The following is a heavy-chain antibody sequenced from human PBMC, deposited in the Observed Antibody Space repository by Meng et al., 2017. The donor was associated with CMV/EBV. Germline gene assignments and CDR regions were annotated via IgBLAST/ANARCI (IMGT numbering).Heavy chain of an antibody. V-gene: IGHV3-7*01. Sequence: LSLTCAASGFTFSSYWTSWVRQAPGKGLEWVANIKQDGSEKYYVDSVKGRFTISRDNAKNSLYLQMNSLRAEDTAVYYCARDELYYYDSSGYKFDYWGQGTLVTVSS. CDR2: IKQDGSEK. J-gene: IGHJ4*02. CDR3: ARDELYYYDSSGYKFDY. CDR1: GFTFSSYW. D-gene: IGHD3-22*01.